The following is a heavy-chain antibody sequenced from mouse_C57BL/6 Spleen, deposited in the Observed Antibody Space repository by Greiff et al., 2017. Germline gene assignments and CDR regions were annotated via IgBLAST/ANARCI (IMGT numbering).Heavy chain of an antibody. CDR1: GFSITSGYY. V-gene: IGHV3-6*01. CDR3: ARGPDCDD. CDR2: ISYDDCN. Sequence: VKLQESGPGLVQPSQSLSITCSVTGFSITSGYYWYWIRQFPGNKLEWRGYISYDDCNNDNPSRKNRINITRDTTKNQYFLKLKAVTTEDTARDYSARGPDCDDWGQGTTRTGSS. J-gene: IGHJ2*01.